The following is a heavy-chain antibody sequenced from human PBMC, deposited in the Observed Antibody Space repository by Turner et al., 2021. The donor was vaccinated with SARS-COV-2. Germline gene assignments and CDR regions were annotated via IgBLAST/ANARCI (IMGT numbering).Heavy chain of an antibody. CDR2: ISYDGSNK. CDR1: GFTFSTYA. CDR3: ARARGSTYYSAFDY. Sequence: VQVVESGGGLVKPGRSLRLSCAASGFTFSTYAMHWVRQAPGKGLEWVAVISYDGSNKYYADSVKGRFTISRDNSKNTLYLQMNSLRAEDTAVYYCARARGSTYYSAFDYWGQETLVTVSS. D-gene: IGHD3-3*01. J-gene: IGHJ4*02. V-gene: IGHV3-30-3*01.